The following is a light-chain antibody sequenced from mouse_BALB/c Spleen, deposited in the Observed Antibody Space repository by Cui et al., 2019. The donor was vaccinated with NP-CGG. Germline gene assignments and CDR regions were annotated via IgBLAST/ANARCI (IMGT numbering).Light chain of an antibody. V-gene: IGLV1*01. CDR3: ALWYSNHWV. J-gene: IGLJ1*01. Sequence: QAVVTQESALTTSPGETVTLTCRSSIGAVTTSDYPNLVQEKPDHLFTGLIGGTNNRVPGVPARFSGSLIGDKAALTITGTQTEDEAIYFCALWYSNHWVFGGGTKLTVL. CDR1: IGAVTTSDY. CDR2: GTN.